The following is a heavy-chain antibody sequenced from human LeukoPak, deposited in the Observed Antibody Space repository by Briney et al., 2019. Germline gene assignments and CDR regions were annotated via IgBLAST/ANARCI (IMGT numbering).Heavy chain of an antibody. CDR1: GGSFSDYY. CDR3: ARGLYYYGSGSLAGFDP. CDR2: INHSGST. J-gene: IGHJ5*02. Sequence: SETLSLTCAVYGGSFSDYYWSWIRQPPGKGLEWIGEINHSGSTNYNPSLKSRVTISVDTSKNQFSLKLSSVTAADTAVYYCARGLYYYGSGSLAGFDPWGQGTLVTVSS. D-gene: IGHD3-10*01. V-gene: IGHV4-34*01.